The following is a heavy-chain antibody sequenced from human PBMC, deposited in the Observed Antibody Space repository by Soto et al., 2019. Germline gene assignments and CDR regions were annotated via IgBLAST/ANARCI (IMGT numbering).Heavy chain of an antibody. CDR2: VYYTGTT. CDR3: ARDLAAVPRAFDY. V-gene: IGHV4-59*01. D-gene: IGHD6-13*01. J-gene: IGHJ4*02. CDR1: GGSISSYF. Sequence: SETLSLTCTVSGGSISSYFYIWVRQPPGKGLEWIGSVYYTGTTDYNPSLKSRVTISVVTSKTQFSLNLRSVTAADTAVYYCARDLAAVPRAFDYWGRGTLVTVSS.